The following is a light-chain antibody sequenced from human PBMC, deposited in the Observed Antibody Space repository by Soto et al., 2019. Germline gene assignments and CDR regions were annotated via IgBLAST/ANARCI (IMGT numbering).Light chain of an antibody. Sequence: IQMTQSPSTLSGSVGDRVTITCRASQTISSWLAWYQQKPGKAPNLLIYAASSLRSGVPSRFSGSGSGTHFTLTINSLQAEDSATYFCLQDYTYPWTFGQGTKVDIK. J-gene: IGKJ1*01. V-gene: IGKV1-6*01. CDR2: AAS. CDR3: LQDYTYPWT. CDR1: QTISSW.